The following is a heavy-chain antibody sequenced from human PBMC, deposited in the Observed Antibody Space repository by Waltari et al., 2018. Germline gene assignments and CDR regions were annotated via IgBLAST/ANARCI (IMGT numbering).Heavy chain of an antibody. J-gene: IGHJ4*02. Sequence: QLQLQESGPGLVKPSETLSLTCTVSGCSLSSSSYYWGWIRQPPGKGLEWIGSIYYSGSTYYNPSLKSRVTISVDTSKNQFSLKLSSVTAADTAVYYCAREGWDAAAGPGDYWGQGTLVTVSS. CDR1: GCSLSSSSYY. D-gene: IGHD6-13*01. CDR2: IYYSGST. V-gene: IGHV4-39*07. CDR3: AREGWDAAAGPGDY.